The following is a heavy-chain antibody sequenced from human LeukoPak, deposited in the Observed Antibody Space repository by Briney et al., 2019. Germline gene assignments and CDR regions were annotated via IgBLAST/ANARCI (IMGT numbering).Heavy chain of an antibody. CDR3: ARALIVSIAVAGKARGYFDL. J-gene: IGHJ2*01. Sequence: NPSETLSLTCAVYGGSFSGYYWSWIRQPPGKGLEWIGEINHSGSTNYNPSLKSRVTISVDTSKNQFSRKLSSVTAADTAVYYCARALIVSIAVAGKARGYFDLWGRGTLVTVSS. CDR2: INHSGST. CDR1: GGSFSGYY. D-gene: IGHD6-19*01. V-gene: IGHV4-34*01.